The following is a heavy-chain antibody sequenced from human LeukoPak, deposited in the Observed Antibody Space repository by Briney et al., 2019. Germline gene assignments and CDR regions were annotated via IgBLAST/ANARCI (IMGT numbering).Heavy chain of an antibody. CDR1: GFTFSSYA. J-gene: IGHJ1*01. CDR2: ISGSGGST. CDR3: AKSRGSGSYYPVGYFQH. D-gene: IGHD3-10*01. Sequence: GGSLRLSCAASGFTFSSYAMSWVRQAPGKGLEWVSAISGSGGSTYYADSVKGRFTISRDNSKNTLYLQMNSLRAEDTAVYYCAKSRGSGSYYPVGYFQHWGQGTLVTVSS. V-gene: IGHV3-23*01.